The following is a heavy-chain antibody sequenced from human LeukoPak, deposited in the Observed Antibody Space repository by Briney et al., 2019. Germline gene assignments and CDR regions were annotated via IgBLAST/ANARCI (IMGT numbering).Heavy chain of an antibody. Sequence: SETLSLTCAVYGGSFSGYDWSWIRQPPGKGLEWIGEINHSGSTNYNPSLKSRVTISVDKSKNQFSLKLSSVTAADTAVYYCARVSYYDTSGNRGALDYWGQGILVTVSS. J-gene: IGHJ4*02. CDR1: GGSFSGYD. V-gene: IGHV4-34*01. CDR3: ARVSYYDTSGNRGALDY. D-gene: IGHD3-22*01. CDR2: INHSGST.